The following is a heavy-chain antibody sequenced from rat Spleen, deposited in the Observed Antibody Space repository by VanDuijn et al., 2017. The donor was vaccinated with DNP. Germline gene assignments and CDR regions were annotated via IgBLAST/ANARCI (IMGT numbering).Heavy chain of an antibody. Sequence: EVQLVESGGGLVQPGRSLKLSCAASGFTFSDYNMAWVRQSPKKGLEWVATIFYDGSRTYYRDSVKGRFTISRDNAKSSLYLQMDSLRSEDTATYYCTTVRGPYWYFDFWGPGTMVTVSS. V-gene: IGHV5S10*01. J-gene: IGHJ1*01. CDR1: GFTFSDYN. CDR3: TTVRGPYWYFDF. CDR2: IFYDGSRT.